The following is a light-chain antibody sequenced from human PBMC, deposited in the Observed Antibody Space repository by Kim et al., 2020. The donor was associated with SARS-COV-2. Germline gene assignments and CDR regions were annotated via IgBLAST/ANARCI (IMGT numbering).Light chain of an antibody. CDR3: CAYAGSYILL. Sequence: GQSVTIPCTATNGGIGGHNYVSWYQHHPGKAPKLMIYAVTKRPSGVPDRFSGSKSGNTASLTISGLQAEDEADYYCCAYAGSYILLFGGGTQLTVL. J-gene: IGLJ2*01. V-gene: IGLV2-11*01. CDR2: AVT. CDR1: NGGIGGHNY.